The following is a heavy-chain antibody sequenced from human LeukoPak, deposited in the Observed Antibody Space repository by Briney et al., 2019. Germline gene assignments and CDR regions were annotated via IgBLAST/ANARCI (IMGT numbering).Heavy chain of an antibody. V-gene: IGHV3-66*01. D-gene: IGHD2-2*01. CDR3: ARGGVLEYCSSTSCPFDY. J-gene: IGHJ4*02. CDR1: GFTVSSNY. Sequence: GESLRLSCAASGFTVSSNYMSWVRQAPGKGLEWVSVIYSGGSTYYADSVKGRFTISRDNSKNTLYLQMNSLRAEDTAVYYCARGGVLEYCSSTSCPFDYWGQGTLVTVSS. CDR2: IYSGGST.